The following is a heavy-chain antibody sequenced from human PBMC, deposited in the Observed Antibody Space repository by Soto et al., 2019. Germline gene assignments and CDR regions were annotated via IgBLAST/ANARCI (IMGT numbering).Heavy chain of an antibody. J-gene: IGHJ3*02. D-gene: IGHD5-12*01. CDR2: TSASGYAT. Sequence: QPGGSLRLSCVASESTFSSYAMTWVRQAPGKGLEWVSSTSASGYATYYADSVKGRFTISRDNSKNTLYLQMSSLRAEDTALYYCAKDSRYSDSVRAFDIWGHGTMVTVSS. CDR3: AKDSRYSDSVRAFDI. V-gene: IGHV3-23*01. CDR1: ESTFSSYA.